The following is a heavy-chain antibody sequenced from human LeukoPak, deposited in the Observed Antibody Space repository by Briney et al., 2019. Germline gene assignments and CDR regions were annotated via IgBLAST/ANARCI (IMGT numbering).Heavy chain of an antibody. D-gene: IGHD3-16*02. V-gene: IGHV3-30*18. CDR2: ISYYESKK. CDR1: GFTFSRYG. J-gene: IGHJ4*02. CDR3: AKAIMITFGGVIPIIDF. Sequence: GGPLTLPCSPSGFTFSRYGMLGLRHAPGKGLDGVACISYYESKKYYAHSVKGRFTIPRDNSNNTLYLQMNSLSAEDTAGYSCAKAIMITFGGVIPIIDFWGERTLVTVSS.